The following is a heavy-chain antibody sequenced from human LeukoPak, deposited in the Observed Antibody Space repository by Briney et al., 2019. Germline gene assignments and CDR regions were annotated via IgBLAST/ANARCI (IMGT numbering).Heavy chain of an antibody. CDR1: GYTFTSYY. Sequence: ASEKVSCKASGYTFTSYYMHWVRQARRQGREWMGVINPSSGNCSYAQNFQGRVTLTSDTSTSTVYMDLSSLRSEDTAVYYCARGRYYYGSGSYYNGRLDYWGLGTLVTVSS. J-gene: IGHJ4*02. CDR3: ARGRYYYGSGSYYNGRLDY. V-gene: IGHV1-46*01. CDR2: INPSSGNC. D-gene: IGHD3-10*01.